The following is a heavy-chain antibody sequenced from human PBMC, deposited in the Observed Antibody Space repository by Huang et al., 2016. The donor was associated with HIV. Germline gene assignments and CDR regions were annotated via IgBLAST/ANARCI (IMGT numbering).Heavy chain of an antibody. V-gene: IGHV4-59*01. D-gene: IGHD3-22*01. CDR3: ARSTWRYSSGSRQNYLDH. J-gene: IGHJ4*02. CDR2: ISYSGNT. Sequence: QVQLQESGPGLVKSSETLSLTCAVFGVSINGYYWSWIRQPPGKGLEWIGYISYSGNTNYTPSLRSRIIMSLDTSKKHFSLNVRSVTAADTAIYYCARSTWRYSSGSRQNYLDHWGQGTLVTVSS. CDR1: GVSINGYY.